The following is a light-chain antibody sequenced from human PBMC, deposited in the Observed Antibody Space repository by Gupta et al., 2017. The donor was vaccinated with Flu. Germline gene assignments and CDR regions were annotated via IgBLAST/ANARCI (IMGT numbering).Light chain of an antibody. CDR1: QSVNSNY. CDR3: HQYGIPPLT. Sequence: SPGEGATLSCRASQSVNSNYLAWYQQKPGQAPRLLIYGASDRATGIPDRFSDSGSGTDFTLTISRLEPEDFAVYYCHQYGIPPLTFGQGT. V-gene: IGKV3-20*01. CDR2: GAS. J-gene: IGKJ1*01.